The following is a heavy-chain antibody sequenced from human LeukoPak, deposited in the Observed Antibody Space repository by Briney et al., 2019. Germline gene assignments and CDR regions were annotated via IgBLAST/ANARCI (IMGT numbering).Heavy chain of an antibody. D-gene: IGHD4-17*01. Sequence: RGESLKISSPGSGYSFTNYWIGWVRQMPGKGLEWIGIIFPRTSETKYSPSFQGQVIISVDKSISTAYLQWNSLKASDTAMYFCARPEYGASDYWGQGTLVTVSS. CDR1: GYSFTNYW. CDR2: IFPRTSET. CDR3: ARPEYGASDY. V-gene: IGHV5-51*01. J-gene: IGHJ4*02.